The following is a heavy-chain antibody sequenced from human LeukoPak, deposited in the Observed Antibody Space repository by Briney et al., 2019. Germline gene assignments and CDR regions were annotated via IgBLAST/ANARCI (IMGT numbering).Heavy chain of an antibody. J-gene: IGHJ4*02. Sequence: SQTLSLTCTVSGGSISSGDYYWSWIRQPPGKGLEWIGYIYYSGSTNYNPSLKSRVTISVDTSKNQFSLKLSSVTAADTAVYYCARDKGDSSPFDYWGQGTLVTVSS. CDR3: ARDKGDSSPFDY. CDR1: GGSISSGDYY. V-gene: IGHV4-61*08. CDR2: IYYSGST. D-gene: IGHD6-19*01.